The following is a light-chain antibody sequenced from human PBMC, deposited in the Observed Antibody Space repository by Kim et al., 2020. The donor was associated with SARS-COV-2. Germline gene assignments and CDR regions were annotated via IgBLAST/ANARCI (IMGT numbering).Light chain of an antibody. CDR2: GAS. CDR1: QSVSGDY. V-gene: IGKV3-20*01. Sequence: SPGEGATLSCRASQSVSGDYLGWYQQRPGQAPRLLVYGASTRATGIPDRFSGSGSGTEFTLTISRLEPEDFAVYFCQQYGTPPWTFGQGTKVDIK. J-gene: IGKJ1*01. CDR3: QQYGTPPWT.